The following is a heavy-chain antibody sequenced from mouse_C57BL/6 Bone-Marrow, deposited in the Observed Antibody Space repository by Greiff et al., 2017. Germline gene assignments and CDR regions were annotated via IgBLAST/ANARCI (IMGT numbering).Heavy chain of an antibody. CDR3: TRRNYSNYFDY. Sequence: EVQRVESGEGLVKPGGSLKLSCAASGFTFSSYAMYWVRQTPEKRLEWVAYISSGGDYIYYADTVKGRFTISRDNARNTLYLQMSSLKSEDTAMYYCTRRNYSNYFDYWGQGTTRTVSS. J-gene: IGHJ2*01. V-gene: IGHV5S21*01. CDR1: GFTFSSYA. CDR2: ISSGGDYI. D-gene: IGHD2-5*01.